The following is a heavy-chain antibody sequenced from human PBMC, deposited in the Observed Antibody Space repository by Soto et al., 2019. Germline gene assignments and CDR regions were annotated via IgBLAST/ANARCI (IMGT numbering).Heavy chain of an antibody. J-gene: IGHJ4*02. CDR3: AREGRXSGYDRLAVQNDYYFDY. D-gene: IGHD5-12*01. Sequence: SETLSLTCAVYGGSFSGYYWSWIRQPPGKGLEWIGEINHSGSTNYNPSLKSRVTISVDTSKNQFSLKLSSVTAADTAVYYCAREGRXSGYDRLAVQNDYYFDYWGQGTLVTVSS. CDR1: GGSFSGYY. CDR2: INHSGST. V-gene: IGHV4-34*01.